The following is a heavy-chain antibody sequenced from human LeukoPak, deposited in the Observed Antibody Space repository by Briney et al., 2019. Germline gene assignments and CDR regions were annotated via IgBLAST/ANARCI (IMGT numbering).Heavy chain of an antibody. CDR3: ARETLDYCYYLSYGAFDN. CDR1: GGSISSYP. CDR2: VYTSGIT. Sequence: SETLSLTCTVSGGSISSYPWSWIRQPAGKGLEWIGHVYTSGITNYNPSVENRFTISVDTSKNQFPLKLSAVTAGDTAVYYCARETLDYCYYLSYGAFDNLRRPAIVTVSS. V-gene: IGHV4-4*07. D-gene: IGHD4-11*01. J-gene: IGHJ3*02.